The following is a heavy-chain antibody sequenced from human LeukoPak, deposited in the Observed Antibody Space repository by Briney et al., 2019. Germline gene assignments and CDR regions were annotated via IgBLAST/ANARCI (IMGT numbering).Heavy chain of an antibody. Sequence: GGSLRLSCAASGFTFSSYAMSWVRQAPGKGLEWVSTISNSDGKTYYADSVKGRFTISRDNSKNTLYVQMNSLTAEDTAIYYCAKATGNLGNWGQGTLVTVSS. D-gene: IGHD1-1*01. V-gene: IGHV3-23*01. CDR1: GFTFSSYA. CDR2: ISNSDGKT. CDR3: AKATGNLGN. J-gene: IGHJ4*02.